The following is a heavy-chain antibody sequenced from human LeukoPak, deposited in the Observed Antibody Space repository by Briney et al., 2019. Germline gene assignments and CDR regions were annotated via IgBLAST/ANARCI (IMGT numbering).Heavy chain of an antibody. CDR1: GFTFDDYA. J-gene: IGHJ4*02. CDR3: AKDIYGTGRFDY. Sequence: GGSLRLSCAASGFTFDDYAMHWVRQAPGKGLEWVSGISWNSGSIGYADSVEGRFTISRDNAKNSLYLQMNSLRAEDTALYYCAKDIYGTGRFDYWGQGTLVTVSS. CDR2: ISWNSGSI. D-gene: IGHD3/OR15-3a*01. V-gene: IGHV3-9*01.